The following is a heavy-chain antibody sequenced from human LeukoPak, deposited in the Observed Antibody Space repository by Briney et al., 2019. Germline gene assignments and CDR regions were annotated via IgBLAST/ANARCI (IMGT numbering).Heavy chain of an antibody. J-gene: IGHJ4*02. V-gene: IGHV4-39*07. CDR1: GGSMSSGGYS. Sequence: PSETLSLTCAVSGGSMSSGGYSWNWIRQPPGKGLEWIGSIYHSGSTYYNPSLKSRVTISVDTSKNQFSLKLSSVTAADTAVYYCAREELLWFGVQNYWGQGTLVTVSS. CDR2: IYHSGST. CDR3: AREELLWFGVQNY. D-gene: IGHD3-10*01.